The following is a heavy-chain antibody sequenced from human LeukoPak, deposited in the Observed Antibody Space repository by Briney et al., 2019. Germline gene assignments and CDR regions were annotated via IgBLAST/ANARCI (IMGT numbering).Heavy chain of an antibody. CDR3: ARDASLQTGAFDV. J-gene: IGHJ3*01. CDR2: INHSGST. D-gene: IGHD5-24*01. Sequence: SGTLSLTCAVYGGSFSGYYWSWIRQPPGKGLEWIGEINHSGSTNYNPSLKSRVTISVDTSKNQFSLKLSSVTAADTAMYYCARDASLQTGAFDVWGQGTMVTVSS. CDR1: GGSFSGYY. V-gene: IGHV4-34*01.